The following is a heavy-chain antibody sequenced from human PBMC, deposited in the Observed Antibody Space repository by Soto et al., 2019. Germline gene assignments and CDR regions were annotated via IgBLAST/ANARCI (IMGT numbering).Heavy chain of an antibody. D-gene: IGHD5-12*01. J-gene: IGHJ6*02. Sequence: QVQLQESGPGLVKPSQTLSLTCTVSGGSISSGGYYWSWIRQHPGKGLEWIGYIYYSGSTYYNPSLKSRVTISVDTSKNQFSLKLSSVTAADTAVYYCARDRGYSGYDFWEVSYYYYGMDVWGQGTTVTVSS. CDR1: GGSISSGGYY. CDR3: ARDRGYSGYDFWEVSYYYYGMDV. CDR2: IYYSGST. V-gene: IGHV4-31*03.